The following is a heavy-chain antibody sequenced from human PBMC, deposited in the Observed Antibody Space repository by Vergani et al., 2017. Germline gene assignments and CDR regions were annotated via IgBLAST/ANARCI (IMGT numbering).Heavy chain of an antibody. CDR1: GGTFSSYA. J-gene: IGHJ1*01. Sequence: QVQLVQSGAEVKKPGSSVKVSCKASGGTFSSYAISWVRQAPGQGLEWMGGIIPIFGTANYAQKFQGRVTITADESTGTAYMELSSLRSEDTAVYYCARVIRSGGWQQHHFQHWGQGTLVTVSS. CDR3: ARVIRSGGWQQHHFQH. D-gene: IGHD6-13*01. V-gene: IGHV1-69*01. CDR2: IIPIFGTA.